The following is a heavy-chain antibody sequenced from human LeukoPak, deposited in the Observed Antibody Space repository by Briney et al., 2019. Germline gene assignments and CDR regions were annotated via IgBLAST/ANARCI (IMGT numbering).Heavy chain of an antibody. D-gene: IGHD2-2*01. CDR3: AKDCSSTSCLDY. CDR1: EDTFTNYG. Sequence: ASVKVSCKASEDTFTNYGISWVRQAPGQGLEWMGWISANNGKTHYAQNFQGRVTVTTDTSTSTAYMELRSLRSDDTALYYCAKDCSSTSCLDYWGQETLVTVS. CDR2: ISANNGKT. J-gene: IGHJ4*02. V-gene: IGHV1-18*01.